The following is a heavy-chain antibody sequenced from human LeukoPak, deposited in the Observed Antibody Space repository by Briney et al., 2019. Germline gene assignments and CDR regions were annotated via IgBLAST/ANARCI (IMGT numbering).Heavy chain of an antibody. Sequence: PSETLSLTCTVSGGSISSYYWSWIRQPPGKGLEWIGYIFYSGSTNYNPSLKSRVTISIDTSQNQFSLRLTSVTAADTAVYYCARRIPTMVGFDYWGQGTLVTVSS. D-gene: IGHD3-10*01. CDR2: IFYSGST. CDR3: ARRIPTMVGFDY. J-gene: IGHJ4*02. CDR1: GGSISSYY. V-gene: IGHV4-59*01.